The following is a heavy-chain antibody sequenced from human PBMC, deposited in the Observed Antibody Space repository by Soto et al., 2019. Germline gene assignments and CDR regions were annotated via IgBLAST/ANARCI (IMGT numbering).Heavy chain of an antibody. CDR3: ARDSSAWPNYFDS. D-gene: IGHD6-19*01. CDR2: FSGRSGDT. V-gene: IGHV3-23*01. CDR1: GFTINTHA. Sequence: GGSLRLSCAASGFTINTHAMTWVRQAPGKGLEWVSAFSGRSGDTYYAASVKGRFTISGDNSKNTVILEMNNLRAEDTAVYYCARDSSAWPNYFDSWGQGIQVTVSS. J-gene: IGHJ4*02.